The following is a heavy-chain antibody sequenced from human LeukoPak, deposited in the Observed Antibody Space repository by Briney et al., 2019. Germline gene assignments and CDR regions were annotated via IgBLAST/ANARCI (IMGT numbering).Heavy chain of an antibody. CDR2: IYSGGST. V-gene: IGHV3-53*01. Sequence: GGSLRLSCAASGFTVSSNYMSWVRKAPGKGLEWVSVIYSGGSTYYADSVKGRFTISRDNSKNTLYLQMNSLRAEDTAVYYCARDRSSRGPRYYYYYYMDVWGKGTTVTISS. CDR3: ARDRSSRGPRYYYYYYMDV. J-gene: IGHJ6*03. D-gene: IGHD6-13*01. CDR1: GFTVSSNY.